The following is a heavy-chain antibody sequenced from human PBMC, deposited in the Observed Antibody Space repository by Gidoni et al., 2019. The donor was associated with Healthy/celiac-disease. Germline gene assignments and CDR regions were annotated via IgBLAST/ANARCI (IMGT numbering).Heavy chain of an antibody. CDR1: GFTFSSYA. J-gene: IGHJ2*01. CDR2: ISYDGSNK. V-gene: IGHV3-30*04. CDR3: ARASPGIAVAGTGWYFDL. D-gene: IGHD6-19*01. Sequence: QVQLVESGGGVVQPGRSLRLSCAAPGFTFSSYAMHWVRQAPGKGLELVAVISYDGSNKSYADSVKGRFTISRDNSKNTLYLQMNSLRAEDTAVYYCARASPGIAVAGTGWYFDLWGRGTLVTVSS.